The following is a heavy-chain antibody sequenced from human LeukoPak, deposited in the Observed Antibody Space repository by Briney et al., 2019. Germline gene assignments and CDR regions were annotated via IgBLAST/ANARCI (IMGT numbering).Heavy chain of an antibody. CDR1: GFTFSSYA. CDR2: ISGSGGST. J-gene: IGHJ4*02. D-gene: IGHD3-22*01. V-gene: IGHV3-23*01. CDR3: AKDYHYYDSSGYFLFDY. Sequence: GGSLRLSCAASGFTFSSYAMSWVRQAPGKGLEWVSGISGSGGSTYYADSVKGRFTISRDNSKNTLYLQMNGLRAEDTAVYYCAKDYHYYDSSGYFLFDYWGQGTLVTVSS.